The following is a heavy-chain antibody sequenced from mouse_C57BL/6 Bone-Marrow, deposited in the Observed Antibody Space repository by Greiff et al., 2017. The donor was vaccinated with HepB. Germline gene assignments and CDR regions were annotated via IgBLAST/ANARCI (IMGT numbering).Heavy chain of an antibody. CDR1: GFTFSSYA. CDR3: ARVVATRYAMDY. D-gene: IGHD1-1*01. V-gene: IGHV5-4*01. J-gene: IGHJ4*01. CDR2: ISDGGSYT. Sequence: EVQVVESGGGLVKPGGSLKLSCAASGFTFSSYAMSWVRQTPEKRLEWVATISDGGSYTDYPDNVKGRFTISRDNAKNNLYLQMSHLKSEDTAMYYCARVVATRYAMDYWGQGTSVTVSS.